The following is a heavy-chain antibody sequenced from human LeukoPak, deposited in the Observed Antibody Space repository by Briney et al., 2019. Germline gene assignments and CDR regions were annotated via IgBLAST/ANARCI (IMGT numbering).Heavy chain of an antibody. CDR2: IRYDGSNK. CDR1: GFTFSNYG. CDR3: AKGGLYSSSWYRQLNWFDP. J-gene: IGHJ5*02. V-gene: IGHV3-30*02. D-gene: IGHD6-13*01. Sequence: GGSLRLSCSASGFTFSNYGMHWVRQAPGKGLEWVAFIRYDGSNKYYADSVQGRFTISRDNSKNTLYLQMNSLRADDTSLYYCAKGGLYSSSWYRQLNWFDPWGQGTLVTVSS.